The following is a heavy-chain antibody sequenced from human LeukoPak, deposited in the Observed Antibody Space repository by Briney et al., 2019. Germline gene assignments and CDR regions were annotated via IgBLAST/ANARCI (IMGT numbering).Heavy chain of an antibody. J-gene: IGHJ5*02. V-gene: IGHV4-39*07. CDR3: ARDLHDYLVNWFDP. D-gene: IGHD4-11*01. CDR2: IYYSGST. CDR1: GGSISSSSYY. Sequence: PSETLSLTRTVSGGSISSSSYYWGWIRQPPGKGLEWIGSIYYSGSTYYNPSLKSRVTISVDTSKNQFSLKLSSVTAADTAVYYCARDLHDYLVNWFDPWGQGTLVTVSS.